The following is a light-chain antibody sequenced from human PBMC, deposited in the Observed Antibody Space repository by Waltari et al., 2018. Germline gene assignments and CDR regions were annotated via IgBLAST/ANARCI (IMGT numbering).Light chain of an antibody. Sequence: EIVLTQSPGTLSLSPGERATLSCRASQSVSRSYLAWCQQKPGQAPRLLIYGASSRASGIPDRFSGSGSGTDFTLTISRLEPEDFAVYYCQHFGSSLPYTFGQGTKLEIK. V-gene: IGKV3-20*01. CDR1: QSVSRSY. J-gene: IGKJ2*01. CDR3: QHFGSSLPYT. CDR2: GAS.